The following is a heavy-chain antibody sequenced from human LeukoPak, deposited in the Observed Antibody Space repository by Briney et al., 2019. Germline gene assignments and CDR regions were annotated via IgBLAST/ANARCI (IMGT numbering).Heavy chain of an antibody. CDR1: GHTFVSYG. CDR3: ARRFCSSVSCYDDDAFDV. CDR2: ISGYNGKI. D-gene: IGHD2-2*01. J-gene: IGHJ3*01. Sequence: ASVKVSCKASGHTFVSYGISWVRQAPGQGLEWMGWISGYNGKINYAQKFQGRVTMTTDTSTSTAYLEMRSLTSEDTAVYYCARRFCSSVSCYDDDAFDVWGQGTLVTVSS. V-gene: IGHV1-18*01.